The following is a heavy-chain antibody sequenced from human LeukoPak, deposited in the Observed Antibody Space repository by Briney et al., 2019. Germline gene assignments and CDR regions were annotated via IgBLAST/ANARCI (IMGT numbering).Heavy chain of an antibody. CDR1: GFTFSSYA. Sequence: PGGSLRLSCAASGFTFSSYAMHWVRQAPGKGLEWVAVISYDGSNKYYADSVKGRFTISRDNSKNTLYLQMNSLRAEDTAVYYCARDVLWFGTRMDVWGQGTTVTVSS. J-gene: IGHJ6*02. CDR2: ISYDGSNK. CDR3: ARDVLWFGTRMDV. D-gene: IGHD3-10*01. V-gene: IGHV3-30-3*01.